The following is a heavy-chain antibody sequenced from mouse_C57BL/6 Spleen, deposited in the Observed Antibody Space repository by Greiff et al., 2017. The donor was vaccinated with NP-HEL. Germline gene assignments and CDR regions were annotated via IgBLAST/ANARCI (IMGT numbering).Heavy chain of an antibody. Sequence: QVQLKQSGPELVKPGASVKLSCKASGYTFTSYDINWVKQRPGQGLEWIGWIYPRDGSTKYNEKFKGKATLTVDTSSSTAYMELHSLTSEDSAVYFCARSKDYYSSKILFDYWGKGTTLTVSS. V-gene: IGHV1-85*01. CDR2: IYPRDGST. J-gene: IGHJ2*01. D-gene: IGHD1-1*01. CDR3: ARSKDYYSSKILFDY. CDR1: GYTFTSYD.